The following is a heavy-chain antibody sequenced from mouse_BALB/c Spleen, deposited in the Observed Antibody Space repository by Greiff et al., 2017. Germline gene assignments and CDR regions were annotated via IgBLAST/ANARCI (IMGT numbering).Heavy chain of an antibody. CDR1: GFSISNYW. J-gene: IGHJ3*01. CDR3: TRRETRFAY. CDR2: IRLKSNNYAS. Sequence: EVKVEESGGGLVQPGGSLKLSCAASGFSISNYWMNWVRQSPEKGLEWVAEIRLKSNNYASHHAESGKGSFTTSRDDSKSRVSLQMTNLRAEDTGIYYCTRRETRFAYWGQGTLVTVSA. V-gene: IGHV6-6*02.